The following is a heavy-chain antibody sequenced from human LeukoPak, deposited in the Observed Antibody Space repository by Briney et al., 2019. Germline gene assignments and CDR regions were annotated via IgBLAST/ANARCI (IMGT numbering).Heavy chain of an antibody. V-gene: IGHV3-7*01. CDR3: TRVNGDYDAFDI. Sequence: GGSLRLSCAASGFTFSSYWMSWVRQAPGKGLEWVANIKQDGSEKYYVDSVKGRFTTSRDNAKNSRYLQMNSLRAEDTAVYYCTRVNGDYDAFDIWGQGTMVTVSS. CDR1: GFTFSSYW. J-gene: IGHJ3*02. CDR2: IKQDGSEK. D-gene: IGHD4-17*01.